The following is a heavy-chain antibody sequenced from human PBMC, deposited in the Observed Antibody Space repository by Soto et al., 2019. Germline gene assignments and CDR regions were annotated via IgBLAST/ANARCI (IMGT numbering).Heavy chain of an antibody. V-gene: IGHV4-34*01. CDR2: INHSGST. D-gene: IGHD3-16*02. CDR1: GGSFSGYY. J-gene: IGHJ5*02. Sequence: SETLSLTCAVYGGSFSGYYWSWIRQPPGKGLEWIGEINHSGSTNYNPSLKSRVTISVDTSKNQFSLKLSSVTAADTAVYYCARIYRYGGWFDPWGQGTLVTVSS. CDR3: ARIYRYGGWFDP.